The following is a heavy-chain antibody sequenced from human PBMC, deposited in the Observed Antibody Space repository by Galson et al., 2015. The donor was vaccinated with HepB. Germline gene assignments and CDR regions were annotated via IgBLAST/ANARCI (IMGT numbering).Heavy chain of an antibody. CDR2: INSDGSST. J-gene: IGHJ6*03. CDR3: ARAGFNCSSTSCYMDYYYYMDV. V-gene: IGHV3-74*01. CDR1: GFTFSSYW. D-gene: IGHD2-2*02. Sequence: SLRLSCAASGFTFSSYWMHWVRHAPGKGLVWVSRINSDGSSTSYADSVKGRFTISRDNAKNTLYLQMNSLRAEDTAVYYCARAGFNCSSTSCYMDYYYYMDVWGKGTTVTVSS.